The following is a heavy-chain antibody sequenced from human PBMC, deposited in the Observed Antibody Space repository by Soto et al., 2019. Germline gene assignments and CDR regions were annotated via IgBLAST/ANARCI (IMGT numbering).Heavy chain of an antibody. CDR3: ASMNRPTTYDY. J-gene: IGHJ4*02. D-gene: IGHD3-16*01. Sequence: QLQLQESGPGLVKPSETLSLTCTVSGGSISSSSYYWGWIRQPPGKGLEWIGSIYYSGSTYYNPSLKSRVTISVDTSKNQFSLKLSSVTAADTAVYYCASMNRPTTYDYWGQGTLVTVSS. CDR1: GGSISSSSYY. V-gene: IGHV4-39*01. CDR2: IYYSGST.